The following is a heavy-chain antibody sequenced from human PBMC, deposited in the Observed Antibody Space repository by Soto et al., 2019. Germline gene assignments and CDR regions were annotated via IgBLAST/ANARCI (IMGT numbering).Heavy chain of an antibody. J-gene: IGHJ6*02. V-gene: IGHV3-21*01. Sequence: EVQLVESGGGLVKPGGSLRLSCAASGFTFSSYSMNWVRQAPGKGLEWVSSISSSSSYIYYADSVKGRFTISRDNAKNSLYLQMNSLRAEDTAVYYCANFLHVVPAAVNYYYYGMDVWGQGTTVTVSS. CDR3: ANFLHVVPAAVNYYYYGMDV. CDR1: GFTFSSYS. CDR2: ISSSSSYI. D-gene: IGHD2-2*01.